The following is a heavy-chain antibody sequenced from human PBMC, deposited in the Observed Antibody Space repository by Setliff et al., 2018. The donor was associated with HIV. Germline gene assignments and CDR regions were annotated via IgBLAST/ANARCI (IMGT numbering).Heavy chain of an antibody. Sequence: PGESLRLSCAASGFTFSSDAMSWVRQAPGKGLEWVSAVSGGGGSTYYADSVKGRFTISRDNSKNTLYPQMNSLRVEDTAVYYCAKERNPYYYDTSGHSWFDPWGQGTLVTVSS. CDR3: AKERNPYYYDTSGHSWFDP. CDR2: VSGGGGST. D-gene: IGHD3-22*01. CDR1: GFTFSSDA. V-gene: IGHV3-23*01. J-gene: IGHJ5*02.